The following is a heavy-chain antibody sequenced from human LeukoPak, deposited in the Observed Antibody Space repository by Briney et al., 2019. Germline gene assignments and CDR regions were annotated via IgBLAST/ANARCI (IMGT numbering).Heavy chain of an antibody. D-gene: IGHD3-10*01. CDR2: IYHSGST. J-gene: IGHJ6*03. Sequence: SETLSLTCAVSGGSISSSNWWSWVRQPPGKGLEWIGEIYHSGSTNYNPSLKSRVTISVDKSKNQFSLKLSSVTAADTAVYYCARVPGLWFGEPIDYYMDVWGKGTTVTISS. V-gene: IGHV4-4*02. CDR1: GGSISSSNW. CDR3: ARVPGLWFGEPIDYYMDV.